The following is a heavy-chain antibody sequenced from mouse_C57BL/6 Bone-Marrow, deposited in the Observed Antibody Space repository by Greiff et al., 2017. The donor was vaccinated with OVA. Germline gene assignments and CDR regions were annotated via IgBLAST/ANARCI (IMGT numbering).Heavy chain of an antibody. CDR1: YTFSRRVH. J-gene: IGHJ1*03. CDR2: GQGLEWIG. V-gene: IGHV1-87*01. D-gene: IGHD1-1*01. CDR3: SEDSAVYYCAWAGGYYGSSPYWYFDV. Sequence: VQLQQSGPELARPWASVKISCQAFYTFSRRVHFAIRDTNYWMQWVKQRPGQGLEWIGAIYPGNGDTSYNQKFKGKATLTADKSSSTAYMQLSSLTSEDSAVYYCAWAGGYYGSSPYWYFDVWGTGTTVTVSS.